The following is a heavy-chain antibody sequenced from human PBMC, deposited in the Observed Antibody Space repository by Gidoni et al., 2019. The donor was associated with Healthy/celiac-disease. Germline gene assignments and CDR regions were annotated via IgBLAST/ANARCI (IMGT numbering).Heavy chain of an antibody. D-gene: IGHD1-26*01. J-gene: IGHJ5*02. CDR1: GGSFSGYY. CDR3: ARDSGAVVTWFDP. V-gene: IGHV4-34*01. CDR2: INHSGST. Sequence: QVQLQQWGAGLLKPSETLSLTCAVYGGSFSGYYWSWIRQPPGKGLEWIGEINHSGSTNYNPSLKSRVTISVDTSKNQFSLKLSSVTAADTAVYYCARDSGAVVTWFDPWGQGTLVTVSS.